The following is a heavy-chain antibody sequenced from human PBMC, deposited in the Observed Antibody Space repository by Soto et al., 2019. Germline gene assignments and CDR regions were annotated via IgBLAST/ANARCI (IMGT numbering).Heavy chain of an antibody. D-gene: IGHD2-21*02. CDR2: IKSKKDGMTT. V-gene: IGHV3-15*01. J-gene: IGHJ6*02. CDR1: GFTFSHAW. Sequence: EVQLVESGGDLVKPGGSLRLSCAASGFTFSHAWMNWVRQVPGKGLEWVGRIKSKKDGMTTDYAAPFKGRFTISRDDSENTLYVQMHSLKTEDTAVYYCTTIVTVTTCYYYVIALWGQGTTVTVSS. CDR3: TTIVTVTTCYYYVIAL.